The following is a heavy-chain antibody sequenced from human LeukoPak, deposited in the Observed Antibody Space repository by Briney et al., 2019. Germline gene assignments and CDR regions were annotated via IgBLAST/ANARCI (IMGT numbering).Heavy chain of an antibody. Sequence: PSETLSLTCTVSGGSISSGGYYWSWLRQHPGKGLEWIGYIYYSGSTYYNPSLKSRVTISVDTSKNQFSLKLSSVTAADTAVYYCARDIGVVPAAAPPSGGWFDPWGQGTLVTVSS. J-gene: IGHJ5*02. CDR3: ARDIGVVPAAAPPSGGWFDP. CDR1: GGSISSGGYY. V-gene: IGHV4-31*03. CDR2: IYYSGST. D-gene: IGHD2-2*01.